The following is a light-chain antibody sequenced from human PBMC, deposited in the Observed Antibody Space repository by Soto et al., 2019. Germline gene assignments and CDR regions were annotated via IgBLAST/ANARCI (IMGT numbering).Light chain of an antibody. CDR1: QGISRS. V-gene: IGKV1D-12*01. CDR3: QQADTFPIT. J-gene: IGKJ5*01. Sequence: DIQMTHAPSSVSACLVDRVTSSCQSSQGISRSLAWYQQKPGKAPKLLIYAASSLQSGVPSRFSGSGFGTDFTLTISSLQPEDSAIYYCQQADTFPITFGQGTRLEIK. CDR2: AAS.